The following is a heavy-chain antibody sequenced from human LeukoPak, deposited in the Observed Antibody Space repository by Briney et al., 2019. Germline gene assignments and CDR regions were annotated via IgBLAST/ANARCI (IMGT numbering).Heavy chain of an antibody. J-gene: IGHJ3*02. CDR2: IKQDGSDK. D-gene: IGHD2-15*01. Sequence: PGGSLRLSCAASGFTFSSYYMTWVRQAPGKGLEWVANIKQDGSDKYYADSVKGRFTISRDNAKNSLYLQMNSLRAEDTAVYYCARESRLGYCSGGNCYYQDDAFDIWGQGTMVTVSS. V-gene: IGHV3-7*01. CDR1: GFTFSSYY. CDR3: ARESRLGYCSGGNCYYQDDAFDI.